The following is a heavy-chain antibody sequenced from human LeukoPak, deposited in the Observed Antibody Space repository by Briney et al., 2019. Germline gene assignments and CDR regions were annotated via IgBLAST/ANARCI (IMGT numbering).Heavy chain of an antibody. D-gene: IGHD3-22*01. CDR1: GFSFSRFW. CDR3: AKLLITMIVVVTPDAFDI. CDR2: IDGDLSTT. V-gene: IGHV3-74*01. J-gene: IGHJ3*02. Sequence: GGSLRLSCAASGFSFSRFWMHWVRQAPGKGLVWVSRIDGDLSTTAYADSVKGRFTISRDNAKNTLYLQMNSLRAEDTAVYYCAKLLITMIVVVTPDAFDIWGQGTMVTVSS.